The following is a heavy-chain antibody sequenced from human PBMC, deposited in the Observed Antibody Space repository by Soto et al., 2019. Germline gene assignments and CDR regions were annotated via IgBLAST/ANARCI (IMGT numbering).Heavy chain of an antibody. CDR2: IRENGGIT. V-gene: IGHV3-74*01. J-gene: IGHJ1*01. CDR1: GFTFSTYW. Sequence: EVQLVESGGGLVQPGGSLRLSCAASGFTFSTYWMQWVRQVPGEGLVWVSSIRENGGITTYADSVKGRFTISRDNAKNTLYLQMNGLRVEDTAIYYCAREYYSSGTHWGKGTLVTVST. CDR3: AREYYSSGTH. D-gene: IGHD3-10*01.